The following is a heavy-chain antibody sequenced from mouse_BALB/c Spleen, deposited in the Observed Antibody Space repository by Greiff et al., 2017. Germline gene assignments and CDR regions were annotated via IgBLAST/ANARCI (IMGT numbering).Heavy chain of an antibody. CDR2: ISTGGGST. Sequence: EVQRVESGAGLVKPGGSLKLSCAASGFAFSSYDMSWVRQTPEQRLEWVAYISTGGGSTYYPDTVKGRFTISTDNATNTPYLQMSSLKSEDTAVYYCARGGAYYGYDAWFAYWGQGTLVTVSA. J-gene: IGHJ3*01. V-gene: IGHV5-12-1*01. CDR1: GFAFSSYD. CDR3: ARGGAYYGYDAWFAY. D-gene: IGHD2-14*01.